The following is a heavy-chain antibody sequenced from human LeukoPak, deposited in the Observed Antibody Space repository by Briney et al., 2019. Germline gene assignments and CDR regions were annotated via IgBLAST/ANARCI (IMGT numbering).Heavy chain of an antibody. J-gene: IGHJ4*02. CDR1: GGSISSYY. D-gene: IGHD4-17*01. CDR3: ARVGDYGDY. Sequence: SEALSLTCTVSGGSISSYYWSWIRQPPGKGLEWIGYIYYSGSTNYNPSLKSRVTISVDTSKNQFSLKLSSVTAADTAVYYCARVGDYGDYWGQGTLVTVSS. V-gene: IGHV4-59*01. CDR2: IYYSGST.